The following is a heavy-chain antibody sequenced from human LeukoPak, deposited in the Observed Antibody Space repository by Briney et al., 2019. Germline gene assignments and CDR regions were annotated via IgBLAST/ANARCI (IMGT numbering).Heavy chain of an antibody. J-gene: IGHJ4*02. D-gene: IGHD1-7*01. CDR3: VKSTGGGTTGPFDY. V-gene: IGHV3-33*06. CDR1: GFTFSRNG. Sequence: PGGSLRLSCAASGFTFSRNGIHWVRQAPGKGLEWVAVIWYDGSNKYYADSVKGRFTISRDNSKNTLYLQMNSLRAEDTAVYYCVKSTGGGTTGPFDYWGQGTLVTVSS. CDR2: IWYDGSNK.